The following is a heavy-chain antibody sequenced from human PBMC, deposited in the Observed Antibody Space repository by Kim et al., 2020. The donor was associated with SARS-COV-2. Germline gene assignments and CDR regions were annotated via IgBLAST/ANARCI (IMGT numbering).Heavy chain of an antibody. Sequence: SETLSLTCTVSGGSISSSSYYWGWIRQPPGKGLEWIGGIYYSGSTYYNPSLKSRVTISVDTSKNQFSLKLSSVTAADTAVYYCARQGQQLARRPYYFDYWGQGTLVTVSS. D-gene: IGHD6-13*01. CDR1: GGSISSSSYY. V-gene: IGHV4-39*01. CDR3: ARQGQQLARRPYYFDY. CDR2: IYYSGST. J-gene: IGHJ4*02.